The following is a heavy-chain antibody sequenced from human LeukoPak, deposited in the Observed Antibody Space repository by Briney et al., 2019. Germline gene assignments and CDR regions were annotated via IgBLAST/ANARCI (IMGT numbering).Heavy chain of an antibody. CDR1: GFTLSSYS. CDR3: AKDPGIVGATTGVD. D-gene: IGHD1-26*01. J-gene: IGHJ4*02. V-gene: IGHV3-23*01. CDR2: ISGSGGST. Sequence: GGSLRLSCAASGFTLSSYSMSWVRQAPGKGLEWVSAISGSGGSTYYADSVKGRFTISRDNSKNTLYLQMNSLRAEDTAVYYCAKDPGIVGATTGVDWGQGTLVTVSS.